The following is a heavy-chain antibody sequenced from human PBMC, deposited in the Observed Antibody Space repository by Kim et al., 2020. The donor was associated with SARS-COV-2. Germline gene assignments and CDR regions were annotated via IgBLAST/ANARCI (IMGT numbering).Heavy chain of an antibody. CDR3: ARYPTSFGSSSWYYFDY. V-gene: IGHV3-48*03. CDR2: ISSSGSTI. J-gene: IGHJ4*02. Sequence: GGSLRLSCAASGFTFSSYEMNWVRQAPGKGLEWVSYISSSGSTIYYADSVNGRFTISRDNAKNSLYLQMNSLRAEDTAVYYCARYPTSFGSSSWYYFDYWGQGTLVTVSS. CDR1: GFTFSSYE. D-gene: IGHD6-13*01.